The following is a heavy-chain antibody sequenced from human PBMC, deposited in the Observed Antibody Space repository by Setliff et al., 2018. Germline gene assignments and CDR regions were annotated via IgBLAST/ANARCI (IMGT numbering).Heavy chain of an antibody. CDR1: GGSISSSSYY. D-gene: IGHD5-18*01. J-gene: IGHJ6*03. CDR3: ARLDGAGLWSHYYYYYMDV. Sequence: SETLSLTCTISGGSISSSSYYWGWIRQPPGKGLEWIGSTYYRGSTYYNPSLKSRVTISVDTSKNQFSLKLSSVTAADTAVYYCARLDGAGLWSHYYYYYMDVWGKGTTVTVSS. V-gene: IGHV4-39*01. CDR2: TYYRGST.